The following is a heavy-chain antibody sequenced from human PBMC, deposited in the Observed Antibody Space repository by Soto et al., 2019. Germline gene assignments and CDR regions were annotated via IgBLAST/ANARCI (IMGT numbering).Heavy chain of an antibody. V-gene: IGHV1-18*01. CDR2: ISAYNGNT. D-gene: IGHD3-10*01. CDR1: GYTFTSYG. J-gene: IGHJ5*02. CDR3: ARDSRYGSGSYVNWFDP. Sequence: QVQLVQSGAEVKKPGASVKVSCKASGYTFTSYGISWVRQAPGQGLEWMGWISAYNGNTNYAQKLQGRVTMTTDTSRSTAYMELRSLRSDDTAVYYCARDSRYGSGSYVNWFDPWGQGTLVTVSS.